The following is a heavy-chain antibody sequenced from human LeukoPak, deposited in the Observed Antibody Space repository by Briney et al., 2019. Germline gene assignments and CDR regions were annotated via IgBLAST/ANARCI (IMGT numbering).Heavy chain of an antibody. Sequence: VASVKVSCKASGYTFTGYYMHLVRQAPGQGLEWMGWINPNSGGTNYAQKFQGRVTMTRDTSISTAYMELSRLRSDDTAVYYCARGVGLRFLEWLFHWGQGTLVTVSS. CDR1: GYTFTGYY. CDR3: ARGVGLRFLEWLFH. D-gene: IGHD3-3*01. CDR2: INPNSGGT. V-gene: IGHV1-2*02. J-gene: IGHJ4*02.